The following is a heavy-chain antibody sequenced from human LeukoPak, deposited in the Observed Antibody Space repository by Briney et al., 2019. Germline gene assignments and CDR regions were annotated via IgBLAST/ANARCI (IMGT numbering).Heavy chain of an antibody. CDR1: GLIFSSYW. Sequence: GGSLRLSCAASGLIFSSYWMSWVRQAPGKGLEWVANIRKDGSEMYYVDSVKGRFTISRDNAKNSLYLQMNSLRAEDTALYHCARVIDHEAFDIWGQGTMVTVSS. D-gene: IGHD2-15*01. CDR2: IRKDGSEM. V-gene: IGHV3-7*03. CDR3: ARVIDHEAFDI. J-gene: IGHJ3*02.